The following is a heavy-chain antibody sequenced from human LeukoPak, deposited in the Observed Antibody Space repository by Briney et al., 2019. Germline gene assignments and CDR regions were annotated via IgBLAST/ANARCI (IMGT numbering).Heavy chain of an antibody. Sequence: SETLSLTCAVYGGSFSGYYWSWVRQPPGKGLEWIGEINHSGSTNYNPSLKSRVTISVDTSKNQFSLKLSSVTAADTAVYYCARGGFAHYYDSSGYSWGQGTMVTVSS. CDR1: GGSFSGYY. CDR2: INHSGST. V-gene: IGHV4-34*01. J-gene: IGHJ3*01. CDR3: ARGGFAHYYDSSGYS. D-gene: IGHD3-22*01.